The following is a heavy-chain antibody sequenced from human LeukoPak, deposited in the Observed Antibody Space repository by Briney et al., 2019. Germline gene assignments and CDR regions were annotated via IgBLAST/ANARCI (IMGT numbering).Heavy chain of an antibody. J-gene: IGHJ4*02. Sequence: GGSLRLSCAASGFTFSSYEMNWVRQAPGKGLEWVSYISSSGSTIYYADSVKGRFSISRDNAKNSLYLQMNSLRAEDTAVYYCAREALIDSSGYYRAVGYFDYWGQGTLVTVSS. CDR1: GFTFSSYE. CDR2: ISSSGSTI. D-gene: IGHD3-22*01. V-gene: IGHV3-48*03. CDR3: AREALIDSSGYYRAVGYFDY.